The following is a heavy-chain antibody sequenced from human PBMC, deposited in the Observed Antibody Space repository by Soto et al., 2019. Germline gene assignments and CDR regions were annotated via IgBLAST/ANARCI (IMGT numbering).Heavy chain of an antibody. V-gene: IGHV3-48*02. J-gene: IGHJ4*02. Sequence: EVQLVESGGGLVQPGGSLRLSCAASGFTFSSYSMNWVRQAPGKGLEWVSYISPGSSSTIFYADSVQGRFTISRDNAKNSLYLQMNSLRDEDTAVYYCAREPRGLLPIDYWGQGTLVTVSS. CDR3: AREPRGLLPIDY. D-gene: IGHD2-21*02. CDR2: ISPGSSSTI. CDR1: GFTFSSYS.